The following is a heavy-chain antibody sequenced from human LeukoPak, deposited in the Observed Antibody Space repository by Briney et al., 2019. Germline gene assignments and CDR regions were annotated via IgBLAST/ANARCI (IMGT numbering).Heavy chain of an antibody. V-gene: IGHV4-59*01. Sequence: PSETLSLTCTVSGGSISSYYWSWIRQPPGKGLEWIGYIYYSGSTNYNPSLKSRVTISVDTSKNQFSLKLSSETAADTAVYYCARSYYGSGSYDWGQGTLVTVSS. CDR2: IYYSGST. CDR3: ARSYYGSGSYD. CDR1: GGSISSYY. D-gene: IGHD3-10*01. J-gene: IGHJ4*02.